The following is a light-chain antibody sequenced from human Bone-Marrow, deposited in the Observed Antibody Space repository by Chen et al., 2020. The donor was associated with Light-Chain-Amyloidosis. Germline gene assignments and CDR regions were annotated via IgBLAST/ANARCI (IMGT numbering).Light chain of an antibody. CDR2: WAS. J-gene: IGKJ4*01. CDR1: QSVLYSSNNKNY. Sequence: DIVMTQSPDSLAVSLGERAIISCKSSQSVLYSSNNKNYLAWYQQKPGQPPKLLIYWASTRESGVPDRFSGSGSGTDFTLSISSLQAEDVAVYYCQEYYTTLLTFGGGTRVELK. V-gene: IGKV4-1*01. CDR3: QEYYTTLLT.